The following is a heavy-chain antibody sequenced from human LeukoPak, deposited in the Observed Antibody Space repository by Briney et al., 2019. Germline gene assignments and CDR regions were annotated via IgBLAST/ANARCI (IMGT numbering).Heavy chain of an antibody. CDR2: IASDGSST. CDR1: GFTFSSYW. Sequence: GGSLRLSCAASGFTFSSYWMNWVRQAPGKGLVWVSRIASDGSSTTYADSVKGRFTISRDNAKNTLYLQMNSLRAEDTAVYYCARDLPPRGVFFHYYGMDVWGQGTTVTVSS. J-gene: IGHJ6*02. V-gene: IGHV3-74*01. CDR3: ARDLPPRGVFFHYYGMDV. D-gene: IGHD2/OR15-2a*01.